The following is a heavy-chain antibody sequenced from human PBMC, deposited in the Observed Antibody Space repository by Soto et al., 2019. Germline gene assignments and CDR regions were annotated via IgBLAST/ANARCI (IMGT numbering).Heavy chain of an antibody. Sequence: GASVKVSCKASGYTFTSYGISWVRQAPGQGLEWMGWISAYNGNTNYAQKLQGRVTMTTDTSTSTAYMELRSLRSDDTAVYYCARLVVESKLAATGFRFDPWGQGTLVTVYS. CDR1: GYTFTSYG. D-gene: IGHD2-15*01. J-gene: IGHJ5*02. V-gene: IGHV1-18*04. CDR3: ARLVVESKLAATGFRFDP. CDR2: ISAYNGNT.